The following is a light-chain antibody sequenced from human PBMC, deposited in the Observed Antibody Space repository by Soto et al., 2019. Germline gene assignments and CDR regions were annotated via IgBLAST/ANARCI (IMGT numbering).Light chain of an antibody. V-gene: IGKV3-20*01. CDR1: QSVTSNY. CDR2: GTS. Sequence: EIVLTQSPGTLSLSPGERATLSCRASQSVTSNYLAWYQQRPGQAPRLLIFGTSNRATGIPDKFSGSGSGTYVTLTISRLEHDDFAEYSCQYYGSPYWTFGQGTKVEIK. J-gene: IGKJ1*01. CDR3: QYYGSPYWT.